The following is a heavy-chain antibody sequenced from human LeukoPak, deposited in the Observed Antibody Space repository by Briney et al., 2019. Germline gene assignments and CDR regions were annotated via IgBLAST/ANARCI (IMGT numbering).Heavy chain of an antibody. CDR3: AREYNWSYSNFDY. CDR2: ISYDGSNK. V-gene: IGHV3-30-3*01. J-gene: IGHJ4*02. Sequence: GGSLRLSCAASGFTFSSYAMHWVRQAPGKGLEWVAVISYDGSNKYYADSVKGRFTISRDNSKNTLYLQMNSLRAEDTAVYYCAREYNWSYSNFDYWGQGTLVTVSS. D-gene: IGHD1-7*01. CDR1: GFTFSSYA.